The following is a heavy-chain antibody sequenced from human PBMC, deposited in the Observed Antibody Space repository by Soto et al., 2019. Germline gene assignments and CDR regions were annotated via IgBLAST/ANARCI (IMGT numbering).Heavy chain of an antibody. CDR1: GGTFSSYA. CDR3: ASPGGTGTGGDYFDY. V-gene: IGHV1-69*01. CDR2: IIPIFGTA. D-gene: IGHD1-1*01. Sequence: QVQLVQSGAEVKKPGSSVKVSCKASGGTFSSYAISWVRQAPGQGLEWMGGIIPIFGTANYAQKFQGRVTITPDESTSTAYMERSSLRSEDTAVYYWASPGGTGTGGDYFDYWGQGTLVTVSS. J-gene: IGHJ4*02.